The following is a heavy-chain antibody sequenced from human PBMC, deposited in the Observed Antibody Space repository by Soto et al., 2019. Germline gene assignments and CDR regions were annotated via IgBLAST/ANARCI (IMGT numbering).Heavy chain of an antibody. Sequence: QVQLQESGPGLVRPSQTLSLTCSVSGASIYNGGYFWSWIRQSPGKVLEWIGHIHNSGSPYHNPELKIRVTISAETSMNKFSLALTSVTAADTAMYYCARGPTTEKADSWGKGILVTVYS. CDR1: GASIYNGGYF. V-gene: IGHV4-30-4*01. J-gene: IGHJ4*02. CDR2: IHNSGSP. CDR3: ARGPTTEKADS.